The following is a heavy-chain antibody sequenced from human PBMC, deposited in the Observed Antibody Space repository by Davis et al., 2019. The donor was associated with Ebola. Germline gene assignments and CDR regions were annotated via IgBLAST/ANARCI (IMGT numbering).Heavy chain of an antibody. CDR3: ARAPVTYCGGDCYPLLYYYYGMDV. CDR1: GFRFSSYW. V-gene: IGHV3-74*01. J-gene: IGHJ6*02. CDR2: SNSDGSST. Sequence: GESLKISCAASGFRFSSYWMHWVRQAPGKGLVWVSRSNSDGSSTSYADSVKGRFTISRDNAKNTVYLQMNSLRAEDTAVYYCARAPVTYCGGDCYPLLYYYYGMDVWGQGTTVTVSS. D-gene: IGHD2-21*01.